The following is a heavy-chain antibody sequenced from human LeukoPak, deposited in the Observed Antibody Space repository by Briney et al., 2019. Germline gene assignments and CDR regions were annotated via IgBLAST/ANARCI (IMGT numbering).Heavy chain of an antibody. CDR3: ARGLGGSGSYFLTFDY. J-gene: IGHJ4*02. Sequence: AASVKVSCKASGYTFTSYSINWVRQAPGQGLEWMGWISAYNGNTKCAQKLQGRVTMTTDTSTSTAYMELRSLRSDDTAVYYCARGLGGSGSYFLTFDYWGQGTLVTVSS. CDR1: GYTFTSYS. D-gene: IGHD1-26*01. CDR2: ISAYNGNT. V-gene: IGHV1-18*01.